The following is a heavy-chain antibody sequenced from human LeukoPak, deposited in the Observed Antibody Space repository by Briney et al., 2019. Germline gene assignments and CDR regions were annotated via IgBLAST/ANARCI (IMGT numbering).Heavy chain of an antibody. CDR3: ARSPYSESYYGDVLDI. D-gene: IGHD1-26*01. CDR2: ISYDGSNK. J-gene: IGHJ3*02. Sequence: PGRSLRLSCAASGFTFSSYGMHWVRQAPGKGLEWVAVISYDGSNKYYADSVKGRFTISRDNAKNSLYLQMNSLRAEDTAVYYCARSPYSESYYGDVLDIWGQGKMVPVFS. V-gene: IGHV3-30*03. CDR1: GFTFSSYG.